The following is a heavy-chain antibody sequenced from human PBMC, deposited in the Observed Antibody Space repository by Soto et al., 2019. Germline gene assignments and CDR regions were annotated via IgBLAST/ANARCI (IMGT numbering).Heavy chain of an antibody. CDR3: ASRTSGWYFDY. CDR1: GFPFNIYA. D-gene: IGHD6-19*01. CDR2: ISGSGGST. V-gene: IGHV3-23*01. J-gene: IGHJ4*02. Sequence: EVQLLESGGGLVQPGGSLRLPCTAWGFPFNIYAENCARQAPGRGVEWVSVISGSGGSTYYADSVKGRFTISRDNSKNTLYLQMNSLRAEDTAVYYCASRTSGWYFDYWGQGTLVTVSS.